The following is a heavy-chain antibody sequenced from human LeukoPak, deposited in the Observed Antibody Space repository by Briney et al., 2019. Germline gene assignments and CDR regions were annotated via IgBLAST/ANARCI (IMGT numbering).Heavy chain of an antibody. J-gene: IGHJ4*02. Sequence: GGSLRLSCAASGFTFSSYAMHWVRQAPGKGLEWVAVISYDGSNKYYADSVKGRFTISRDNSKNTLYLQMNSLRAEDTAVYYCASSRFGTSPRDGLSYWGQGTLVTVSS. CDR2: ISYDGSNK. CDR1: GFTFSSYA. V-gene: IGHV3-30-3*01. CDR3: ASSRFGTSPRDGLSY. D-gene: IGHD3-16*01.